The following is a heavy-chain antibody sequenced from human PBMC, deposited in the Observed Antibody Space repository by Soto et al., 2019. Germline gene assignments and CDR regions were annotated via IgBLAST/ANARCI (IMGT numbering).Heavy chain of an antibody. CDR3: AREPQGIAVVHSYFYGMDV. D-gene: IGHD6-19*01. V-gene: IGHV3-11*01. CDR2: TSSSGNTI. CDR1: GFTFSDYD. Sequence: QVQLVESGGDLAKPGGSLTLSCAGSGFTFSDYDMGWIRQAPGKGLEWVSYTSSSGNTIYYVDSVKGRFTLSRDNAKNSLYLKMDRLRDEDTAVYYCAREPQGIAVVHSYFYGMDVWGQGTTVTFSS. J-gene: IGHJ6*02.